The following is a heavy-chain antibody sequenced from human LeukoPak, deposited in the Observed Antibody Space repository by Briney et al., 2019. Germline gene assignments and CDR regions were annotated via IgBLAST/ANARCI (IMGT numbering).Heavy chain of an antibody. CDR3: ARAILPFDILTGYDY. J-gene: IGHJ4*02. CDR2: ISSSSSTI. V-gene: IGHV3-48*04. CDR1: GLTFSSYS. Sequence: GGSLRLSCAASGLTFSSYSMNWVRQAPGKGLEWVSYISSSSSTIYYADSVKGRFTISRDNAKNSLYLQMNSLRAEDTAVYYCARAILPFDILTGYDYWGQGTLVTVSS. D-gene: IGHD3-9*01.